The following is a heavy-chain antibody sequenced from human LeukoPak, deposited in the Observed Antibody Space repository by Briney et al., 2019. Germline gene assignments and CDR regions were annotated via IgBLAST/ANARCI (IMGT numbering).Heavy chain of an antibody. CDR1: GFSFSNYW. V-gene: IGHV3-7*01. Sequence: GGSLRLSCAASGFSFSNYWMGWVRQAPGKRPEWVANMNIDGSERYYADSVKGRFTISRDNARNSVFLQMSGLRAEDTAVYYCARDRGWIQHDIWGQGAMVTVSS. D-gene: IGHD5-18*01. J-gene: IGHJ3*02. CDR2: MNIDGSER. CDR3: ARDRGWIQHDI.